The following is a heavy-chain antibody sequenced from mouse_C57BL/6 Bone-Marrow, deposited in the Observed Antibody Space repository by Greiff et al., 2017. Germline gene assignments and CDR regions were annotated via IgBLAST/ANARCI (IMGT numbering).Heavy chain of an antibody. V-gene: IGHV1-15*01. Sequence: QVHVKQSGAELVRPGASVTLSCKASGYTFTDYEMHWVKQTPVHGLEWIGAIDPETGGTAYNQKFKGKAILTADKSSSTAYMELRSLTSEDSAVYYCTRDGDGYPFGYWGQGTTLTVSS. CDR1: GYTFTDYE. CDR3: TRDGDGYPFGY. CDR2: IDPETGGT. D-gene: IGHD2-3*01. J-gene: IGHJ2*01.